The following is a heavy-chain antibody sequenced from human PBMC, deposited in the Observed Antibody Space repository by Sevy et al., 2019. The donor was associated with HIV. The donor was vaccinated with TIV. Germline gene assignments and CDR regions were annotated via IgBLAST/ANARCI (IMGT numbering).Heavy chain of an antibody. Sequence: ASVKVSCKASGYTFTSYGISWVRQAPGQGLEWMGWISAYNGNTNYAQTLQGRVTMTTDTSTSTAYMELRSLRSDDTAVYYCARGCSSTSCYNNFDYWGQGTLVTVSS. CDR2: ISAYNGNT. D-gene: IGHD2-2*02. CDR1: GYTFTSYG. CDR3: ARGCSSTSCYNNFDY. V-gene: IGHV1-18*01. J-gene: IGHJ4*02.